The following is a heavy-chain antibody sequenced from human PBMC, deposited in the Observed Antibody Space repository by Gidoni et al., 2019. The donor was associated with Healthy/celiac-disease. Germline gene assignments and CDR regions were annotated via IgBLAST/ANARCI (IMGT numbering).Heavy chain of an antibody. CDR1: GYTFTSYG. J-gene: IGHJ2*01. V-gene: IGHV1-18*01. D-gene: IGHD3-22*01. CDR2: ISAYNGNT. Sequence: QVQLVQSGAEGKKPGASVKVSCKASGYTFTSYGISWVRQAPGQGLEWMGWISAYNGNTNYAQKLQGRVTMTTDTSTSTAYMELRSLRSDDTAVYYCAREYYYDSSGWYFDLWGRGTLVTVSS. CDR3: AREYYYDSSGWYFDL.